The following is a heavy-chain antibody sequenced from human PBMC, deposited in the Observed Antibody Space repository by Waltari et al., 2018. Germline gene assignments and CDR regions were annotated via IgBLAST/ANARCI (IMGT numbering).Heavy chain of an antibody. CDR1: GGSISSYS. CDR2: IYYSGST. Sequence: QVQLQESGPGLVKPSETLSLTCTVSGGSISSYSWSWIRQPPGKGLDCIGYIYYSGSTNYNPSLKSRVTISVDTSKNQFSLKLSSVTAADTAVYYCARESPGLYCSSTSCPPSQYYFDYWGQGTLVTVSS. V-gene: IGHV4-59*01. CDR3: ARESPGLYCSSTSCPPSQYYFDY. J-gene: IGHJ4*02. D-gene: IGHD2-2*01.